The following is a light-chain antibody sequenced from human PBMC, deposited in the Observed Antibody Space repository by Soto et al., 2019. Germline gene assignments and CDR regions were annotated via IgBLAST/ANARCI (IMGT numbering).Light chain of an antibody. Sequence: QPVLTQPPSASGTPGQRVTISCSGSSSNIGSNYVYWYQQLPGAAPELLIHSDNQGPSGVPDRFSGSKSGTSASLAISGLRSEDEADYYCAAWDDSLSGRVFGGGTQLTVL. V-gene: IGLV1-47*02. CDR3: AAWDDSLSGRV. CDR2: SDN. CDR1: SSNIGSNY. J-gene: IGLJ7*01.